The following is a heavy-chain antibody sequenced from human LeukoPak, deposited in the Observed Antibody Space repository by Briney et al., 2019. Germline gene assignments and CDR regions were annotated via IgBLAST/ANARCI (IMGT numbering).Heavy chain of an antibody. CDR1: GYTLTELS. J-gene: IGHJ4*02. Sequence: AAVNVSCKVSGYTLTELSMHWVRQAPGKGLEWMGGFDPEDGETIYAQKFQGRVTMTEDTSTDTAYMELSSLRSEDTAVYYCATVRGRDYYYDSSGYYYYFDYWGQGTLVTVSS. CDR2: FDPEDGET. D-gene: IGHD3-22*01. CDR3: ATVRGRDYYYDSSGYYYYFDY. V-gene: IGHV1-24*01.